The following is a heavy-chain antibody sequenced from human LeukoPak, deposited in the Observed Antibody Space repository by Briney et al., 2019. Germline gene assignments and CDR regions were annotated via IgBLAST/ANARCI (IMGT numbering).Heavy chain of an antibody. J-gene: IGHJ4*02. D-gene: IGHD6-13*01. Sequence: KRGESLKISCKGSGYSFTSYWITWVRQMPGKGLEWMGRIDPSDSCIKYSPSFQGHVTISADKSISTAYLQWSSLKASDTAMYYCARSSLSSSWYFDYWGQGTLVTVSS. CDR2: IDPSDSCI. CDR3: ARSSLSSSWYFDY. V-gene: IGHV5-10-1*01. CDR1: GYSFTSYW.